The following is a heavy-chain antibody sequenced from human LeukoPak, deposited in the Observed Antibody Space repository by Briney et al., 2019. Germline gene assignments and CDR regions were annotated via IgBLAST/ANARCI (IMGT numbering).Heavy chain of an antibody. Sequence: GGSLRLSCAASGFTFSSYGMHWVRQAPGKGLEWVANIKQDGGEKYYVDSVKGRFTISRDNAKNSLYLQMNSLRPEDTAVYYCAGRGDGNLYYFDHWGQGTLVTASS. V-gene: IGHV3-7*04. CDR3: AGRGDGNLYYFDH. CDR1: GFTFSSYG. D-gene: IGHD5-24*01. CDR2: IKQDGGEK. J-gene: IGHJ4*02.